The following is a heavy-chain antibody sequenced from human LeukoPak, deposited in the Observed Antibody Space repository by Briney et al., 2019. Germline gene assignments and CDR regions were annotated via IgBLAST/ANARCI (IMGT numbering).Heavy chain of an antibody. CDR2: IYYSGST. V-gene: IGHV4-39*01. D-gene: IGHD2-2*01. Sequence: SETLSLTCTVSGGSISSSSYYWGWIRQPPGKGLEWIGSIYYSGSTYYNPPLKSRVTISVDTSKNQFSLKLSSVTAADTAVYYCARLGRGTSWLFDYWGQGTLVTVSS. CDR1: GGSISSSSYY. CDR3: ARLGRGTSWLFDY. J-gene: IGHJ4*02.